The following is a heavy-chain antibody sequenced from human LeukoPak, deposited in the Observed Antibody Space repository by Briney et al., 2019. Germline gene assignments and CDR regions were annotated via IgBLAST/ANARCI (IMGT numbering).Heavy chain of an antibody. Sequence: GESLKISCKGSGYSFSDYWIGWVRQMPGKGLEGMGIIYSADSDTRYSPSFEGQVTISADKSISTAYLQWSRLKALDTAIYYCARRPPPDYGSGSVNYFFDYWGQGTLVTVSS. J-gene: IGHJ4*02. CDR2: IYSADSDT. D-gene: IGHD3-10*01. CDR1: GYSFSDYW. CDR3: ARRPPPDYGSGSVNYFFDY. V-gene: IGHV5-51*01.